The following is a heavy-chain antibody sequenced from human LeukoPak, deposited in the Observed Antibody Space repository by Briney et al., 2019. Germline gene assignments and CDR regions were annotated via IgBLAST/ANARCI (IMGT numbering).Heavy chain of an antibody. J-gene: IGHJ4*02. D-gene: IGHD4-11*01. CDR2: INSDGSST. CDR1: GFTFSSYW. V-gene: IGHV3-74*01. CDR3: ARDSADSNGLY. Sequence: PGGSLRLSCAASGFTFSSYWMHWVRQAPGKGLVWVSRINSDGSSTSYADSVQGRFTISRDNAKNTLYLQMNSLRAEDTAVYYCARDSADSNGLYWGQGTLVTVSS.